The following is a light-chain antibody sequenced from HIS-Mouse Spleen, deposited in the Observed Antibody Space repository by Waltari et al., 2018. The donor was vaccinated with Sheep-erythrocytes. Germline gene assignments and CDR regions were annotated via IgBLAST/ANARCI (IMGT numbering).Light chain of an antibody. V-gene: IGKV3-20*01. J-gene: IGKJ2*01. CDR2: GAS. CDR1: QSVSSSS. CDR3: QQYCSSPYT. Sequence: EIVLTQSPGTLSLSPGERATLSCRASQSVSSSSLAWYQQKPGQAPRLLIYGASRMATGIPDRFSGSASGTDFTLTISRLEPEDFAVYYCQQYCSSPYTFGQGTKLEIK.